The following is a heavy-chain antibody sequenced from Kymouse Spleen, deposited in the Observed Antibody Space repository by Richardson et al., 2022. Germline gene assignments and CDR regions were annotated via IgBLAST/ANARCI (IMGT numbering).Heavy chain of an antibody. J-gene: IGHJ3*02. CDR3: ARDRHYYGSGSYYNDAFDI. CDR2: TYYRSKWYN. CDR1: GDSVSSNSAA. Sequence: QVQLQQSGPGLVKPSQTLSLTCAISGDSVSSNSAAWNWIRQSPSRGLEWLGRTYYRSKWYNDYAVSVKSRITINPDTSKNQFSLQLNSVTPEDTAVYYCARDRHYYGSGSYYNDAFDIWGQGTMVTVSS. V-gene: IGHV6-1*01. D-gene: IGHD3-10*01.